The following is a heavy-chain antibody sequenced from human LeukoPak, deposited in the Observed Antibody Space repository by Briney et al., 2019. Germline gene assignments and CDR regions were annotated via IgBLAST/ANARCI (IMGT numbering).Heavy chain of an antibody. J-gene: IGHJ4*02. CDR1: GGSICSGGYY. Sequence: PSQTLSLTSSVSGGSICSGGYYWSWIRPHPGKVLEWIGYIYYSGSTYYNPSLKSRVTISVDTSKNQFSLKLSSLTAADTALYYCTRVRHRIDYWGQGTLVTVSS. CDR2: IYYSGST. V-gene: IGHV4-31*03. CDR3: TRVRHRIDY. D-gene: IGHD3-16*01.